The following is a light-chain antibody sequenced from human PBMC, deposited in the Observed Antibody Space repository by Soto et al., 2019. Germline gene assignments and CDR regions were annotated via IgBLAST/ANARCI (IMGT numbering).Light chain of an antibody. V-gene: IGKV1-5*03. Sequence: IQMTQSPSTLSASVGDRVTITCRASQTISNWLAWYQQKPGKAPKLLIYKASTLESGVPSRFSGSGSGTEITLTISSLQPEDFETYYYQQYNSYSQTFGQGTKVDIK. CDR3: QQYNSYSQT. CDR2: KAS. J-gene: IGKJ1*01. CDR1: QTISNW.